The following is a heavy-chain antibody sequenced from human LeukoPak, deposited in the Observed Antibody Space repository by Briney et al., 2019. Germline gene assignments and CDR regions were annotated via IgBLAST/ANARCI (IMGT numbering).Heavy chain of an antibody. D-gene: IGHD6-13*01. CDR3: AKDLRGVAAAGAPFFDY. V-gene: IGHV3-30*04. J-gene: IGHJ4*02. CDR2: ISDDGGNE. CDR1: GFTFSRYA. Sequence: GGSLRLSCAASGFTFSRYAMHWVRQAPGMGLAWVAVISDDGGNEYYLESVKGRFTISRDNSKNTLYLQMNSLRAEDTAVYYCAKDLRGVAAAGAPFFDYWGQGTLVTVSS.